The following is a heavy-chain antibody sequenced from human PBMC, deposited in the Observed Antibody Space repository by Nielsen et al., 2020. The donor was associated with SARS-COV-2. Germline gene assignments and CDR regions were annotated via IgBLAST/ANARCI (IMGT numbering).Heavy chain of an antibody. Sequence: SETLSLTCTVSGGSISSGGYYWSWIRHHPGKGLEWIGYIYFSGRTCYNPPLKSRVIISVDTSKNQFSLSLRSVTAADTAVYYCARESSGYDHYNYGMDVWGQGTTVTVSS. V-gene: IGHV4-31*03. CDR2: IYFSGRT. J-gene: IGHJ6*02. D-gene: IGHD5-12*01. CDR3: ARESSGYDHYNYGMDV. CDR1: GGSISSGGYY.